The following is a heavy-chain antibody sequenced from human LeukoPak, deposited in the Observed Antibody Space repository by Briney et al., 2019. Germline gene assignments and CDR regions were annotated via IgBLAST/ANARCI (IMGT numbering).Heavy chain of an antibody. V-gene: IGHV3-43*01. CDR2: MSWNGHSR. D-gene: IGHD4-23*01. CDR1: GFAFDEYT. Sequence: GGSLRLSCVASGFAFDEYTFNWVRRAPGKGLEWVSLMSWNGHSRYYADSVKGRFTISRDNSKNSLYLQMNSLRTEDTALYYCAKTFYGGNSGWGYYFDYWGQGTLVTVSS. J-gene: IGHJ4*02. CDR3: AKTFYGGNSGWGYYFDY.